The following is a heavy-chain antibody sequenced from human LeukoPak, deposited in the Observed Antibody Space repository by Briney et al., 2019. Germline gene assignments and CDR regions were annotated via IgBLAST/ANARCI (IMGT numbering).Heavy chain of an antibody. CDR1: GFTFSSYA. J-gene: IGHJ4*02. CDR2: ISGSGGST. D-gene: IGHD2-2*03. V-gene: IGHV3-23*01. Sequence: PGGPLRLSCAASGFTFSSYAMSWVRQAPGKGLEWVSAISGSGGSTYYADSVKGRFTISRDNSKNTLYLQMNSLRAEDTAVYYCAKAGYCSSTSCYPEYYFDYWGQGTLVTVSS. CDR3: AKAGYCSSTSCYPEYYFDY.